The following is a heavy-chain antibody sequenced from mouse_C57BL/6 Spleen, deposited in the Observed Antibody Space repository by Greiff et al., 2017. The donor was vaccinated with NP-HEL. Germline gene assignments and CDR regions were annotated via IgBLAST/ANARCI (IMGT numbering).Heavy chain of an antibody. CDR1: GFSLTSYA. V-gene: IGHV2-9-1*01. CDR2: IWPGGGT. J-gene: IGHJ4*01. Sequence: QVQLKESGPGLVAPSQCLSITCTVSGFSLTSYAISWVRQPPGKGLEWLGVIWPGGGTNYNSALKSRLSISKDNSKSQVFLKMNSLQTDDTARYYCARNVAYAMDYWGQGTSVTVSS. CDR3: ARNVAYAMDY.